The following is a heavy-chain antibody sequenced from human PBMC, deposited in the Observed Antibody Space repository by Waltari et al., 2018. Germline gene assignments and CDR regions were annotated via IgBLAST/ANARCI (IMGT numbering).Heavy chain of an antibody. V-gene: IGHV3-23*03. CDR2: IYSGGST. Sequence: EVQLLESGGGLVQPGGSLRLSCAASGFTFSSYAMSWVRQAPGKGLEWVSVIYSGGSTYYADSVKGRFTISRDNSKNTLYLKMNSLRAEDTAVYYCAKVADVWGKGTTVTVSS. D-gene: IGHD2-15*01. CDR3: AKVADV. CDR1: GFTFSSYA. J-gene: IGHJ6*04.